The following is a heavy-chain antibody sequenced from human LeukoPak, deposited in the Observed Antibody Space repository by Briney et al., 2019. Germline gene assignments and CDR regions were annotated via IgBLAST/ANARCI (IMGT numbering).Heavy chain of an antibody. J-gene: IGHJ4*02. CDR1: GFTFDDYA. V-gene: IGHV3-9*01. CDR3: AKGASGYDYDYFDY. CDR2: ISWNSGSI. Sequence: LPGRSLRLSCAASGFTFDDYAMHWVRQAPGKGLEWVSGISWNSGSIGYADSVKGRFTISRDNAKNSLYLQMNSLRAEDTALYYCAKGASGYDYDYFDYWGQGTLVTVSS. D-gene: IGHD5-12*01.